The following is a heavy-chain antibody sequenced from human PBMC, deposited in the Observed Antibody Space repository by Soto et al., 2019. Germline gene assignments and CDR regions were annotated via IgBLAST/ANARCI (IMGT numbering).Heavy chain of an antibody. CDR1: GFTFSSYS. Sequence: GGSLRLSCAASGFTFSSYSMNWVRQAPGKGLEWVSSISSSSSYIYYADSVKGRFTISRDNAKNSLYLQMNSLRAEDTAVYYCARDRYSSSPAGDYRGQGTLVTVSS. V-gene: IGHV3-21*01. D-gene: IGHD6-13*01. CDR3: ARDRYSSSPAGDY. J-gene: IGHJ4*02. CDR2: ISSSSSYI.